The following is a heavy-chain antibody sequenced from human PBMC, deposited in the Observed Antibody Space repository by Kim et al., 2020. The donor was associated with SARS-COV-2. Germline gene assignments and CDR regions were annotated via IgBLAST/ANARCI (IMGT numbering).Heavy chain of an antibody. Sequence: SVKVSCKASGGTFSSYAISWVRQAPGQGLEWMGGIIPIFGTANYAQKFQGRVTITADESTSTAYMGLSSLRSEDTAVYYCARDYSGSGSWFDPWGQGTLVTVSS. V-gene: IGHV1-69*13. CDR3: ARDYSGSGSWFDP. CDR1: GGTFSSYA. J-gene: IGHJ5*02. CDR2: IIPIFGTA. D-gene: IGHD3-10*01.